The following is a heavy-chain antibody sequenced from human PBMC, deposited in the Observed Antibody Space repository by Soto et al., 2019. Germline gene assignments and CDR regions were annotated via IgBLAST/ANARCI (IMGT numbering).Heavy chain of an antibody. V-gene: IGHV3-30*03. CDR2: VSHDGRNT. J-gene: IGHJ4*02. CDR3: ARADSGFSGSHYIDYFNY. D-gene: IGHD1-26*01. Sequence: PGGSLRLSCAASGFTFSDYAMHWVRQAPGKGLEWVAVVSHDGRNTHYADSVKGRFTISRDSSKNTVSLEMTSLRAEDTAVYYCARADSGFSGSHYIDYFNYWGQGALVTVSS. CDR1: GFTFSDYA.